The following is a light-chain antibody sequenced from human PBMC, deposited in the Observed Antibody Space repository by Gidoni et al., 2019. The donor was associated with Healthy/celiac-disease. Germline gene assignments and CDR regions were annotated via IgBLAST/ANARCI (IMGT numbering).Light chain of an antibody. J-gene: IGKJ2*01. CDR2: GAS. CDR3: QQYGSSLYT. Sequence: EIVLTQSPGPLSLSPGERATLSCRASQSVSSSYLAWYQQKPGQPPRLLIYGASSRATGIPDRCSGSGSGTDFTLTISRLEPEDFAVYYCQQYGSSLYTFGQGTKLEIK. V-gene: IGKV3-20*01. CDR1: QSVSSSY.